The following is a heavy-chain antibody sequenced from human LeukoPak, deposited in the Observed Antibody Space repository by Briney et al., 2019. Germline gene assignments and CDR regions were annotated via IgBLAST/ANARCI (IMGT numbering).Heavy chain of an antibody. Sequence: ASVKVSCKASGYTFTSYAMNWVRQAPGQGLERMGWINTNTGNPTYAQGFTGRFVFSLDTSVSTAYLQISSLKAEDTAVYYCAREVVVAATVGFDPWGQGTLVTVSS. D-gene: IGHD2-15*01. V-gene: IGHV7-4-1*02. J-gene: IGHJ5*02. CDR2: INTNTGNP. CDR3: AREVVVAATVGFDP. CDR1: GYTFTSYA.